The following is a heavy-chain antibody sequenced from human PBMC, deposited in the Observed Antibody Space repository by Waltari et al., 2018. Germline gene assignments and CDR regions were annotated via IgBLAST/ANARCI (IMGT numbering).Heavy chain of an antibody. V-gene: IGHV4-4*02. D-gene: IGHD1-26*01. CDR2: IDHNGNT. CDR1: GGSISSRNC. J-gene: IGHJ6*02. Sequence: QVQLQESGPGLVKPSGTLSPTCVVSGGSISSRNCRTWVRQPPGKGLEWIGEIDHNGNTNYNPSLKSRVTISVDKSKNQFSLKLRSVTAADTAVYYCARVILGATDDYSYAMDVWGQGITVTVSS. CDR3: ARVILGATDDYSYAMDV.